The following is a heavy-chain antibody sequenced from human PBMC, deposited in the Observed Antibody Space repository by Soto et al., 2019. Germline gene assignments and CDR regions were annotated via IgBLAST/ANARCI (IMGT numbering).Heavy chain of an antibody. Sequence: GESMKISCKGSGYSFTIYWIGWVRQMPGKGLEWMGIIYPGDSDTRYSPSFQGQVTISADKSISTAYLQWSSLKASDTAMYYCARHISLXLCGGDCSTPDPNWFDPWGPGTLVTVSS. CDR2: IYPGDSDT. CDR3: ARHISLXLCGGDCSTPDPNWFDP. V-gene: IGHV5-51*01. D-gene: IGHD2-21*02. J-gene: IGHJ5*02. CDR1: GYSFTIYW.